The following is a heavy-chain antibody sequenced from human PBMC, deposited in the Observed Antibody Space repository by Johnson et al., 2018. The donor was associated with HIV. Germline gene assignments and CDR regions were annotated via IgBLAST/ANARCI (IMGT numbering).Heavy chain of an antibody. J-gene: IGHJ3*02. D-gene: IGHD3-3*01. Sequence: VQLVESGGGVVRPGGSLRLSCAASGFTFDDYGMSWVRQAPGKGLEWVGRIKSKTDGGTTDYAAPVKGRFTISRDDSKNTLYLQMNSLKTEDTAVYYCAKASGNGYYVDAFDIWGQGTRVTVSS. CDR3: AKASGNGYYVDAFDI. CDR1: GFTFDDYG. CDR2: IKSKTDGGTT. V-gene: IGHV3-15*01.